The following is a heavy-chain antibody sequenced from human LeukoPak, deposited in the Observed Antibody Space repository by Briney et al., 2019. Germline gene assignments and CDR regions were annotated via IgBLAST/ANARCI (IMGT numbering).Heavy chain of an antibody. CDR2: IYPLDYDV. J-gene: IGHJ4*02. Sequence: GESLKISCQASGYTFSSYWIAWVRPMPGKGLECMGLIYPLDYDVRYSPALQGQVTISADKSTSTAYLQWSSLKASDTAMYYCARARRSSTPEVGDVFKTWYFFEYWGQGALVTVSS. CDR3: ARARRSSTPEVGDVFKTWYFFEY. D-gene: IGHD6-13*01. CDR1: GYTFSSYW. V-gene: IGHV5-51*01.